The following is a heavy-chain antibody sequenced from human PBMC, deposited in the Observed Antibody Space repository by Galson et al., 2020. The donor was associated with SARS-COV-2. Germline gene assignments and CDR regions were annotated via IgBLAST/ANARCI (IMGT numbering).Heavy chain of an antibody. CDR1: GFSLSLTGVG. Sequence: KMSGPTLVKPTQTLTLTCNLSGFSLSLTGVGVGWIRQPPGQALEWPALIYWDDDKRYRPSLKSRLTITKDTSKNQVVLTMANMDPVDTGTYFCAHKPPGGPVADAFDVWGRGTMVTVSS. D-gene: IGHD3-10*01. CDR3: AHKPPGGPVADAFDV. CDR2: IYWDDDK. V-gene: IGHV2-5*02. J-gene: IGHJ3*01.